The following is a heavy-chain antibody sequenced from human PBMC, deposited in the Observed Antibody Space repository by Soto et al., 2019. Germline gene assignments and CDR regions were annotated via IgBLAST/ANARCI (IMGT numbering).Heavy chain of an antibody. CDR1: GGTFSSYT. CDR3: AGEAAYCGGDCYSMWDY. Sequence: QVQLVQSGAEVKKPGSSVKVSCKASGGTFSSYTISWVRQAPGQGLEWMGRIIPILGIANYAQKFQGRVTITADKSTSTAYMELSSLRSEDTAVYYCAGEAAYCGGDCYSMWDYWGQGTLVTVSS. J-gene: IGHJ4*02. D-gene: IGHD2-21*02. V-gene: IGHV1-69*02. CDR2: IIPILGIA.